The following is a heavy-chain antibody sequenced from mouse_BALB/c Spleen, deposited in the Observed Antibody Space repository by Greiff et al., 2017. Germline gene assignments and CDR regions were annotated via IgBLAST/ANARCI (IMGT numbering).Heavy chain of an antibody. CDR3: ARDIEGRYYFDY. D-gene: IGHD3-3*01. CDR2: IRNKANGYTT. J-gene: IGHJ2*01. V-gene: IGHV7-3*02. Sequence: DVKLVESGGGLVQPGGSLRLSCATSGFTFTDYYMSWVRQPPGKALEWLGFIRNKANGYTTEYSASVKGRFTISRDNSQSILYLQMNTLRAEDSATYYCARDIEGRYYFDYWGQGTTLTVSS. CDR1: GFTFTDYY.